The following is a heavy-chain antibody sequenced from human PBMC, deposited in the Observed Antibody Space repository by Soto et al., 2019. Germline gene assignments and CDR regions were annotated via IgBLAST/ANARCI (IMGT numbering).Heavy chain of an antibody. V-gene: IGHV1-69*02. CDR3: AIEGLGEGAFDI. CDR1: GGTFSSYT. J-gene: IGHJ3*02. CDR2: IIPILGIA. D-gene: IGHD4-17*01. Sequence: QVQLVQSGAEVKKPGSSVKVSCKASGGTFSSYTISWVRQAPGQGLEWMGRIIPILGIANYAQKFQGRVTITADKSTSTGYMELSSLRSEDTAVYYCAIEGLGEGAFDIWGQGTMVTVSS.